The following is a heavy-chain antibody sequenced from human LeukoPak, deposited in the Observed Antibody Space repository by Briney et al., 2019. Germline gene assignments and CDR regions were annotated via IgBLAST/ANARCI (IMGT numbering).Heavy chain of an antibody. Sequence: GGSLRLSCAAPGFTFSNYWMHWVRQAPGKGLVWVSHINYDGSSTTYADSVKGRVTISRDNAKNTLYLQMNSLRVEDTAVYYCSRSTVSLVDWGQGTLVTVSS. CDR2: INYDGSST. J-gene: IGHJ4*02. CDR1: GFTFSNYW. V-gene: IGHV3-74*01. D-gene: IGHD4-17*01. CDR3: SRSTVSLVD.